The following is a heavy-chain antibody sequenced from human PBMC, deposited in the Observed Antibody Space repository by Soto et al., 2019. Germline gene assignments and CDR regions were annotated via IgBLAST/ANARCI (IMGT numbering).Heavy chain of an antibody. V-gene: IGHV1-69*13. CDR2: IIPIFGTA. J-gene: IGHJ6*02. CDR3: ALSSGVVNPPFYYYYGMDV. D-gene: IGHD2-15*01. CDR1: GSTFSSYA. Sequence: GASVKVSCKASGSTFSSYAISWVRQAPGQGLEWMGGIIPIFGTANYAQKFQGRVTITADESTSTAYMELSSLRSEDTAVYYCALSSGVVNPPFYYYYGMDVWGQRTTVTVSS.